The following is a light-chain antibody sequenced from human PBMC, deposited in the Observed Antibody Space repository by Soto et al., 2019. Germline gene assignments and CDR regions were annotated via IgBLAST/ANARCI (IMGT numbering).Light chain of an antibody. J-gene: IGKJ2*01. V-gene: IGKV3-15*01. Sequence: ILMTQSPATLSVSPGDTAILSCRASQSVGSNLAWYQQKPGQSPRRLIYRASIRAPGVPARFSGSGSGTEFTLTVTSLQSEDFAVYYCQNYDNWPPYTFGQRTKLEIK. CDR1: QSVGSN. CDR2: RAS. CDR3: QNYDNWPPYT.